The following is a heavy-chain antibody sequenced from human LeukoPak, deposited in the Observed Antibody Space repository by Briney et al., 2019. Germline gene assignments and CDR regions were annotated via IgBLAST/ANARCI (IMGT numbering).Heavy chain of an antibody. CDR2: ISSSGSTI. CDR3: ARVPTTVYTPDY. V-gene: IGHV3-11*01. J-gene: IGHJ4*02. CDR1: GFTFSDYY. Sequence: GGSLRLSCAASGFTFSDYYMSWIRQAPGKGLEWVSYISSSGSTIYYADSVKGRFTVSRDNAENSLYLQMNGLRAEDTAVYHCARVPTTVYTPDYWGQGTLVTVSS. D-gene: IGHD4-17*01.